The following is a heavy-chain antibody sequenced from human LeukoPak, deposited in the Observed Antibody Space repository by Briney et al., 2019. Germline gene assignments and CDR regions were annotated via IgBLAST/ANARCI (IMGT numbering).Heavy chain of an antibody. CDR1: GGSIINYY. J-gene: IGHJ4*02. Sequence: SETLSLTSTVSGGSIINYYWSWIRQPPGQGLEWIGYISYSGSTNYNPSLKSRVTLSVDTSKNQFSLKLTSVTAADTAVYYCARGYSGSSGYYLAAYWGQGTLVTVSS. V-gene: IGHV4-59*01. CDR2: ISYSGST. D-gene: IGHD3-22*01. CDR3: ARGYSGSSGYYLAAY.